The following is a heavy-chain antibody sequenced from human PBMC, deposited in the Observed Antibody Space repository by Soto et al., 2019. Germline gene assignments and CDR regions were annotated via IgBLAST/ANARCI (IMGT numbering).Heavy chain of an antibody. Sequence: GESLKISCKGSGYSFTSYWIGWVRQMPGKGLEWMGIIYPGDSDTRYSPSFQGQVTISADKSISTAYLQWSSLKASDTAMYYCARQTTVRGVIQDYFDYWGQGTLVTVSS. V-gene: IGHV5-51*01. CDR2: IYPGDSDT. CDR1: GYSFTSYW. CDR3: ARQTTVRGVIQDYFDY. J-gene: IGHJ4*02. D-gene: IGHD3-10*01.